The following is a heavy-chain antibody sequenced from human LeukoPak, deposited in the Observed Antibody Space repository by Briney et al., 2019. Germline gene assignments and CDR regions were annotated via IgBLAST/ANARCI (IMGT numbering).Heavy chain of an antibody. Sequence: GGSLRLSCAASGFTFSTYGMHWVRQTPGKGLEWVAVIWYDGSNKDYADSVKGRFTISRDNSKNTLYLQMNSLRAEDTAVYYCARDDCSSTSCYGGPDAFDIWGQGTMVTVSS. V-gene: IGHV3-30*19. CDR3: ARDDCSSTSCYGGPDAFDI. CDR1: GFTFSTYG. D-gene: IGHD2-2*01. CDR2: IWYDGSNK. J-gene: IGHJ3*02.